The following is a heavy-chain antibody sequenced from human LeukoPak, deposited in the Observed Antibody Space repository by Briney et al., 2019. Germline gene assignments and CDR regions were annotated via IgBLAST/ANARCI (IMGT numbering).Heavy chain of an antibody. Sequence: SETLSLTCTVSGGFISSSSYYWGWHRQPPGKGLEWIGSIYYSGSTYYNPSLKSRVTISVDTSKNQFSLKLSSVTAADTAVYYCARQAGYDFAYWGQGTLVTVSS. CDR2: IYYSGST. D-gene: IGHD5-12*01. CDR3: ARQAGYDFAY. J-gene: IGHJ4*02. CDR1: GGFISSSSYY. V-gene: IGHV4-39*01.